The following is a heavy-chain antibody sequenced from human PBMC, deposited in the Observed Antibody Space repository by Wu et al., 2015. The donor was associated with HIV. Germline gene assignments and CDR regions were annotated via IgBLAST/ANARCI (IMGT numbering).Heavy chain of an antibody. CDR1: GYTFTGYY. V-gene: IGHV1-2*02. CDR3: ARSGPAGYSSSWYYY. J-gene: IGHJ4*02. CDR2: INPNSGGT. D-gene: IGHD6-13*01. Sequence: QVQLVQSGAEVKKPGASVKVSCKASGYTFTGYYMHWVRQAPGQGLEWMGWINPNSGGTNYAQKFQGRVTMTRDTSISTAYMELSRLRSDDTAVYYCARSGPAGYSSSWYYYWGQGTLVTVSS.